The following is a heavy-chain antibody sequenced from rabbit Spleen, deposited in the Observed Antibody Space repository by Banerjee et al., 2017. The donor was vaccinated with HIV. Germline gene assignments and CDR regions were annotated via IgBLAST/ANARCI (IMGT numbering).Heavy chain of an antibody. J-gene: IGHJ4*01. D-gene: IGHD2-1*01. CDR1: GFSFSSSYW. CDR2: IYADSSGST. CDR3: ARGSATMTMVITGYYFNL. Sequence: QSLEESGGDLVKPGASLTLTCTASGFSFSSSYWICWVRQAPGKGLEWIACIYADSSGSTYYASWAKGRFTISKTSSTTVTLQMTSLTAADTATYFCARGSATMTMVITGYYFNLWGPGTLVTVS. V-gene: IGHV1S40*01.